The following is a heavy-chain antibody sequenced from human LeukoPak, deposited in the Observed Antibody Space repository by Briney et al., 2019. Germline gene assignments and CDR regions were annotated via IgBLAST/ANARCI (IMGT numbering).Heavy chain of an antibody. Sequence: ASVTVSFTASGYTFTIYGISWVRQAPGQGLELLGWINPNTGNPTYAHGFTGRFVFSLDTSVSTAYLQISSLKPEDTAVYYCARDYTVAIGTTTYFQHWGQGTLVTVSS. V-gene: IGHV7-4-1*02. D-gene: IGHD1-7*01. J-gene: IGHJ1*01. CDR2: INPNTGNP. CDR1: GYTFTIYG. CDR3: ARDYTVAIGTTTYFQH.